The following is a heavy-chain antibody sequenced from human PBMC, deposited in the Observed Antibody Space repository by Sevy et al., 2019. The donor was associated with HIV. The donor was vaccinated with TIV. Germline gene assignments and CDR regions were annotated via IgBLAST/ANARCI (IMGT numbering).Heavy chain of an antibody. CDR3: AREGCTQPHDY. CDR1: GFTFAKYS. V-gene: IGHV3-23*01. J-gene: IGHJ4*02. CDR2: FSFGCGRI. D-gene: IGHD2-8*01. Sequence: GESLKISCAASGFTFAKYSMRWVRQAPGKGLEWVSTFSFGCGRINYADSVKGRFTISRDDSKNTLFLQMNSLRAEDTATYFCAREGCTQPHDYWGQGTLVTVSS.